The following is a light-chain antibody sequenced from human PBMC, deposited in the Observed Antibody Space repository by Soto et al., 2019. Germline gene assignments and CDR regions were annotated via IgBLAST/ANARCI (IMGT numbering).Light chain of an antibody. Sequence: IQLTQSPSSLSASGGDRVTITCRASQGIGSNLAWYLQKPGEAPKLLVYGASTLQGGVPSRFSCSGSGTLFTLTISSLQPEDFSTYFCQQSNSYTLTFGGGTKVEIK. CDR1: QGIGSN. V-gene: IGKV1-9*01. CDR2: GAS. J-gene: IGKJ4*01. CDR3: QQSNSYTLT.